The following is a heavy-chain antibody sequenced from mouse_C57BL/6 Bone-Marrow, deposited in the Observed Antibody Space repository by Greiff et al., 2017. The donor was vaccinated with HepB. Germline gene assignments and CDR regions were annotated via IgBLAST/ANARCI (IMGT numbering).Heavy chain of an antibody. CDR2: IWRGGST. D-gene: IGHD2-2*01. CDR1: GFTLTSYG. V-gene: IGHV2-5*01. CDR3: AIIYYGYDGDWYFDV. Sequence: VKLVESGPGLVRPAQRLSITCTASGFTLTSYGVHWVRQSPGKGLEWMGVIWRGGSTDYNAAFMYRLSITKDNAKSQVFFKMNSRQADDNAIYYCAIIYYGYDGDWYFDVWGTGTTVTVSS. J-gene: IGHJ1*03.